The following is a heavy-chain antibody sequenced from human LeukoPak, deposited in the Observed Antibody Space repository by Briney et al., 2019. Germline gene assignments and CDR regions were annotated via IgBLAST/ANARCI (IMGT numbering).Heavy chain of an antibody. Sequence: ASVKVSCKASGYTFTDYYLHWVRQAPGQGLEWMGWINPNSGGTNYAQKFQGRVTMTRDTSISTVYMELSGLSSDDTAVYYCVSSATSTIYDYDMDVWGQGTTVTVSS. V-gene: IGHV1-2*02. CDR1: GYTFTDYY. D-gene: IGHD1-1*01. CDR3: VSSATSTIYDYDMDV. CDR2: INPNSGGT. J-gene: IGHJ6*02.